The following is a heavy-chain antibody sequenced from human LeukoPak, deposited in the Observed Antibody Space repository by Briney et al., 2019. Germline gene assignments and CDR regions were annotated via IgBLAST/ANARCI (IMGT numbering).Heavy chain of an antibody. CDR2: ISSSSSSYI. D-gene: IGHD3-10*01. CDR1: GFTFSSYS. CDR3: ARETMVRGVLNWFDP. V-gene: IGHV3-21*01. J-gene: IGHJ5*02. Sequence: GGSLRLSGAASGFTFSSYSMNWVRQAPGKGLEWVSSISSSSSSYIYYADSVKGRFTISRDNAKNSLYLQMNSLRAEDTAVYYCARETMVRGVLNWFDPWGQGTLVTVSS.